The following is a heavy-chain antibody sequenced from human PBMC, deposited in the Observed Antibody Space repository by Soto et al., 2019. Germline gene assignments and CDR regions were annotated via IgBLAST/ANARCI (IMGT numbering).Heavy chain of an antibody. CDR1: GFTFSDYY. V-gene: IGHV3-11*01. CDR2: ISSSGNII. D-gene: IGHD3-22*01. J-gene: IGHJ4*02. Sequence: VQLVESGGGLVKTGGSLRIVCEASGFTFSDYYMSWVRQAPGKGLEWVSYISSSGNIIYYADSVKGRFTISRDNAKNSAYLQMNSLRAEDTALYFCANMSSENYYDPVFSWGQGTLVTVSS. CDR3: ANMSSENYYDPVFS.